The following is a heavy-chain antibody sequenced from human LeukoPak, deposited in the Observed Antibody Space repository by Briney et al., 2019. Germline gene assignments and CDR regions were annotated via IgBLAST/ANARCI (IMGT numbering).Heavy chain of an antibody. Sequence: KPSETLSLTCTVSGGSISSYYWSWIRQPPGKGLEWIGYIYYSGSTNYNPSLKSRVTISVDTSKNQFSLKLSSVTAADTAVYYCARVVPELWLGELSRRNWFDPWGQGTLVTVSS. J-gene: IGHJ5*02. CDR1: GGSISSYY. D-gene: IGHD3-10*01. CDR2: IYYSGST. CDR3: ARVVPELWLGELSRRNWFDP. V-gene: IGHV4-59*01.